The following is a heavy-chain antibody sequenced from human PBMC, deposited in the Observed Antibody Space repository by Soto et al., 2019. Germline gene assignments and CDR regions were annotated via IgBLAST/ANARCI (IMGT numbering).Heavy chain of an antibody. D-gene: IGHD4-17*01. CDR3: ANIITFIFRSYGDYGVDY. V-gene: IGHV3-30*18. CDR2: ISYDGSNK. CDR1: GFTFSSYG. J-gene: IGHJ4*02. Sequence: GGSLRLSCAASGFTFSSYGMHWVRQAPGKGLEWVAVISYDGSNKYYADSVKGRFTISRDNSKNTLYLQMNSLRAEDTAVYYCANIITFIFRSYGDYGVDYWGPGTLVTVSS.